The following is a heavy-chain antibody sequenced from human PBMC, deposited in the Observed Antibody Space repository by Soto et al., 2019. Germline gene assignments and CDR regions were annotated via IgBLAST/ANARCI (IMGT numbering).Heavy chain of an antibody. CDR1: GVTFSTSS. D-gene: IGHD4-17*01. CDR2: IRPIVGTA. Sequence: QVQLVQSGAEVKKPGSSVKVSCKSSGVTFSTSSLNWVRQAPGQRPEWMGNIRPIVGTADYAQKFQGRATITADQSTNTAYMELRSLLSEDTAVYYCARGHEYGGNSDAFGIWGQGTVVTVS. V-gene: IGHV1-69*11. J-gene: IGHJ3*02. CDR3: ARGHEYGGNSDAFGI.